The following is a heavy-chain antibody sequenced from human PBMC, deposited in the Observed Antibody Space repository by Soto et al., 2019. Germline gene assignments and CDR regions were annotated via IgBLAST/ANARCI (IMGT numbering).Heavy chain of an antibody. D-gene: IGHD5-12*01. CDR2: ISYDGSNK. CDR3: EIDSGYASHGMDV. CDR1: GFTFSSYG. J-gene: IGHJ6*02. V-gene: IGHV3-30*03. Sequence: QVQLVESGGGVVQPGRSLRLSCAASGFTFSSYGMHWVRQAPGKGLEWVAVISYDGSNKYYADSVKGRFTISRDNSKNTLSLQLNSMRAEDTAVYYWEIDSGYASHGMDVWGQGTTVTVSS.